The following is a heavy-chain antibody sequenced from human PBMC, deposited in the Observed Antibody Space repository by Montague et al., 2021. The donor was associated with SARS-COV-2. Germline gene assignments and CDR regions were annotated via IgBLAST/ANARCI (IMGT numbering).Heavy chain of an antibody. CDR3: AIEQLVEVDDFDI. Sequence: SLRLSCAASGFTFSSYDMHWVRQAPGKGLERVAVISYDGSNKYYADSVRGRFTISSDNSKNTLYLQMNSLRAEDTAVYYCAIEQLVEVDDFDIWGQGTLVTVSS. J-gene: IGHJ3*02. V-gene: IGHV3-30*04. CDR2: ISYDGSNK. CDR1: GFTFSSYD. D-gene: IGHD6-13*01.